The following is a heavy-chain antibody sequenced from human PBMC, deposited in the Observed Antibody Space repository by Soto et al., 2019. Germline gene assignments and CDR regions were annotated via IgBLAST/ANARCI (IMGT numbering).Heavy chain of an antibody. CDR3: AKYLREYSSSWRVDY. Sequence: GGSLRLSCAASGFTFSSYAMSWVRQAPGKGLEWVSAISGSGGSTYYADSVKGRFTISRDNSKNTLYLQMNSLRAEDTAVYYCAKYLREYSSSWRVDYWGKGTLVTVSS. CDR1: GFTFSSYA. CDR2: ISGSGGST. D-gene: IGHD6-13*01. J-gene: IGHJ4*02. V-gene: IGHV3-23*01.